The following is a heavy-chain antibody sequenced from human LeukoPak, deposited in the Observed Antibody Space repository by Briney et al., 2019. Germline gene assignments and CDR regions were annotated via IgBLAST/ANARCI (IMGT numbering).Heavy chain of an antibody. V-gene: IGHV3-21*04. J-gene: IGHJ4*02. CDR2: ISSGSSYI. Sequence: GGSLRLSCAASRFTFSTYSMNWVRQAPGKGLEWVSSISSGSSYIYYADSVKGRFTISRDSSKNTLYLQMNNLRVEDTAVYYCERVSMSQYWGQGTLVTVSS. CDR1: RFTFSTYS. D-gene: IGHD5/OR15-5a*01. CDR3: ERVSMSQY.